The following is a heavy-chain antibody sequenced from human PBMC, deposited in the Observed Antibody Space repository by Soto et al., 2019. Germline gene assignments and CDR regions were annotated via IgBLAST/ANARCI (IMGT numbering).Heavy chain of an antibody. CDR3: ARVLYCSSTSCYTYYYYGMDV. D-gene: IGHD2-2*02. V-gene: IGHV1-18*04. CDR1: GYTFTSYG. J-gene: IGHJ6*02. CDR2: ISAYNGNT. Sequence: ASVKVSCKASGYTFTSYGISWVPQAPGQGLEWMGWISAYNGNTNYAQKLQGRVTMTTDTSTSTAYMELRSLRSDGTAVYYCARVLYCSSTSCYTYYYYGMDVWGQGTTVTVSS.